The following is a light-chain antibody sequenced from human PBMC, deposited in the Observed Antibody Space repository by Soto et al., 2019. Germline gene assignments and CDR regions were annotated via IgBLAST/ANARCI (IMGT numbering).Light chain of an antibody. CDR2: EVS. CDR3: SSYTSSSTLVV. J-gene: IGLJ2*01. CDR1: SSDVGGYNY. V-gene: IGLV2-14*01. Sequence: QSALTQPASVSGSPGQSITISCTGTSSDVGGYNYVSWYQQHPGKAPKLVICEVSNRPSGVSNRFSGSKSGNTASLTISGLQAEDEADYFYSSYTSSSTLVVFGGGTKLTVL.